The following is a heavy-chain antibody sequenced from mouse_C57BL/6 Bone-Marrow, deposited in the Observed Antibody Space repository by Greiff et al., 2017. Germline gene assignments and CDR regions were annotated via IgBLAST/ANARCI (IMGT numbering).Heavy chain of an antibody. V-gene: IGHV5-6*01. CDR1: GFTFSSYG. D-gene: IGHD2-3*01. CDR2: ISSGGSYT. J-gene: IGHJ4*01. CDR3: ARQNGYYGAMDY. Sequence: EVQRVESGGDLVKPGGSLKLSCAASGFTFSSYGMSWVRQTPDKRLEWVATISSGGSYTYYPDSVKGRFTISRDNAKNTLYLQMSSLKSEDTAMYYCARQNGYYGAMDYGGQGTSVTVSS.